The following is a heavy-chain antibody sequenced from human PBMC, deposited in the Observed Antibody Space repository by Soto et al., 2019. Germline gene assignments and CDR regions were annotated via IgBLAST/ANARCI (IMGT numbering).Heavy chain of an antibody. Sequence: GGSLRLSCAASGFTFSSYAMSWVRQAPGKGLEWVSAISGSSGNTYYADSVKGRFTISRDNAKNTVYLQMNSLRAEDTAVYYCARPLRYCSGGSCESGTNSKIDGFDIWGQGTMVTVSS. CDR3: ARPLRYCSGGSCESGTNSKIDGFDI. J-gene: IGHJ3*02. CDR1: GFTFSSYA. CDR2: ISGSSGNT. V-gene: IGHV3-23*01. D-gene: IGHD2-15*01.